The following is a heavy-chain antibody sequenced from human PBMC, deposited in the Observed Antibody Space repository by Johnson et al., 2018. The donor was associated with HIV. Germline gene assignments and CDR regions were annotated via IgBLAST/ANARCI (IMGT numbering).Heavy chain of an antibody. CDR3: AREGEGYSSSWYDAFDI. D-gene: IGHD6-13*01. CDR2: ISNDGSNK. Sequence: QVQLVESGGGVVQPGRSLRLSCAASGFTFSSHAMHWVRQAPGKGLEWVTFISNDGSNKYYADSVRGRFTISRDNSKNTLYLQMNSLRAEDTAVYYCAREGEGYSSSWYDAFDIWGQGTMVTDSS. CDR1: GFTFSSHA. J-gene: IGHJ3*02. V-gene: IGHV3-30*04.